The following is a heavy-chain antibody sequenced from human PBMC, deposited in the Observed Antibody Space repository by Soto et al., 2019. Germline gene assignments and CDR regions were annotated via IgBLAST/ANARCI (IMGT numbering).Heavy chain of an antibody. D-gene: IGHD3-10*01. CDR1: GGSVSSGSYY. CDR3: ARAITMVRGVPSWFDP. V-gene: IGHV4-61*01. CDR2: IYYSGST. Sequence: SETLSLTCTVSGGSVSSGSYYWSWIRQPPGKGLEWIGYIYYSGSTNYNPSLKSRVTISVDTSMNQFSLKLSSVTAADTAVYYCARAITMVRGVPSWFDPWGQGTLVTVSS. J-gene: IGHJ5*02.